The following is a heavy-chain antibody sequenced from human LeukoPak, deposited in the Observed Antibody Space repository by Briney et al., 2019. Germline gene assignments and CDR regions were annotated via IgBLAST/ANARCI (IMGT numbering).Heavy chain of an antibody. D-gene: IGHD3-9*01. CDR2: IYHSGST. CDR1: GYSISSGYY. J-gene: IGHJ4*02. V-gene: IGHV4-38-2*02. CDR3: ARRHVVLRYFDWLKMGYFDY. Sequence: SETLSLTCTVSGYSISSGYYWGWIRQPPGKGLEWIGSIYHSGSTNYNPSLKSRVTISVDTSKNQFSLKLSSVTAADTAVYYCARRHVVLRYFDWLKMGYFDYWGQGTLVTVSS.